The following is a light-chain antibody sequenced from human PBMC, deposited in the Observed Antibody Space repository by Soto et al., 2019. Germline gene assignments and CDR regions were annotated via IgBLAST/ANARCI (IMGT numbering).Light chain of an antibody. CDR3: HQFGTAAYT. J-gene: IGKJ2*01. Sequence: EIVLTQSPGTLSLSPGESATLSCRASQSVTSTYLAWYQQRRGQAPRLLIYSTSTRATCIPDRFSGSGSGTDFTLTISRLEPEDFAVYSCHQFGTAAYTFGQGTKLEIK. CDR2: STS. CDR1: QSVTSTY. V-gene: IGKV3-20*01.